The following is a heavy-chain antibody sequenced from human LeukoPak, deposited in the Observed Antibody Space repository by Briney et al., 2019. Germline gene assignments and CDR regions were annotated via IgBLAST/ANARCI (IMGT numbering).Heavy chain of an antibody. CDR1: GGPISSYY. CDR2: IYYSGST. Sequence: SETLSLTCTVSGGPISSYYWSWIRQPPGKGLEWIGYIYYSGSTNYNPSLKSRVTISVDTSKNQFSLKLSSVTAADTAVYYCARAGTGGRYFDWLLSFYFDYWGQGTLVTVSS. CDR3: ARAGTGGRYFDWLLSFYFDY. D-gene: IGHD3-9*01. V-gene: IGHV4-59*01. J-gene: IGHJ4*02.